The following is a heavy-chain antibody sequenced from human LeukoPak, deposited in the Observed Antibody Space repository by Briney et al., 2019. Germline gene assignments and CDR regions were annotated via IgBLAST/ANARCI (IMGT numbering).Heavy chain of an antibody. CDR3: ATKMATKGSFEY. J-gene: IGHJ4*02. CDR1: GFTFGTYN. D-gene: IGHD5-24*01. Sequence: GGSLRLSCAASGFTFGTYNMNWVHQAPGKGLEWVSYISFSSSTIHYADSVKGRFTISRDNAKDSLYLQMNSLRDEDTAVYYCATKMATKGSFEYWGQGTLVTVSS. CDR2: ISFSSSTI. V-gene: IGHV3-48*02.